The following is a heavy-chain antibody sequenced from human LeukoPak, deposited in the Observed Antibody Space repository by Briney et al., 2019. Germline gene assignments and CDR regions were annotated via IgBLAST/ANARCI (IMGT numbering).Heavy chain of an antibody. Sequence: SEALSLTCTVSGVSISSYYWSWIRQPPGRGLEWIGYIYYSGSTNYNPSLKSRVTISVDTSNNHFSLKLSSVTAADTAVYYCARIPTGGSGYYSMDYWGQGTLVTVSS. CDR2: IYYSGST. CDR3: ARIPTGGSGYYSMDY. D-gene: IGHD3-22*01. CDR1: GVSISSYY. V-gene: IGHV4-59*01. J-gene: IGHJ4*02.